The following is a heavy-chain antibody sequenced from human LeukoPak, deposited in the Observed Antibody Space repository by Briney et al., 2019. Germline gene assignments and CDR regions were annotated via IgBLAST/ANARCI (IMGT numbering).Heavy chain of an antibody. CDR1: GRSFSGYY. V-gene: IGHV4-34*01. Sequence: LSLTCAVYGRSFSGYYWSWIRQPPGKGLEWIGEINHSGSTNYNPSLKSRVTISVDTSKNQFSLKLSSVTAADTAVYYCASAGGIVGALDYWGQGTLVTISS. J-gene: IGHJ4*02. D-gene: IGHD1-26*01. CDR3: ASAGGIVGALDY. CDR2: INHSGST.